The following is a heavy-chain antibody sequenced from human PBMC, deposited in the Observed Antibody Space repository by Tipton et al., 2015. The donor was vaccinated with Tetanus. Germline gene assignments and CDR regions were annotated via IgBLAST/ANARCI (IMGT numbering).Heavy chain of an antibody. CDR1: GFTFSSYS. V-gene: IGHV3-48*02. CDR3: ARAIDSSSWYSDYYYGMDV. Sequence: CAASGFTFSSYSMNWVRQAPGKGLEWVSYISSSSSTICYADSVKGRFTISRDNAKNSLYLQMNSLRDEDTAVYYCARAIDSSSWYSDYYYGMDVWGQGTTVTVSS. D-gene: IGHD6-13*01. CDR2: ISSSSSTI. J-gene: IGHJ6*02.